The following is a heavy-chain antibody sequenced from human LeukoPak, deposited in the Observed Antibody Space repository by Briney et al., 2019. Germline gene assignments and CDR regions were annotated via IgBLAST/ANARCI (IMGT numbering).Heavy chain of an antibody. CDR3: AKNPIVVAAWGYFDY. V-gene: IGHV3-23*01. CDR2: ISGSGGST. CDR1: GFTFSSYG. J-gene: IGHJ4*02. Sequence: GGSLRLSCAASGFTFSSYGMSRVRQAPGKGLEWVSAISGSGGSTYYADSVKGRFTISRDNSKNTLYLQMNSLRAEDTAVYYCAKNPIVVAAWGYFDYWDQGTLVTVSS. D-gene: IGHD2-2*01.